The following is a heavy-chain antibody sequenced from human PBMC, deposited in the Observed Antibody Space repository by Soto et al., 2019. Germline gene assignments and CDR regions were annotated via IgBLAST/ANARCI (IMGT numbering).Heavy chain of an antibody. CDR2: INHSGST. Sequence: SETLSLTCAVYGGSFSGYDCSWIRQPPGKGLEWIGEINHSGSTNYNPSLKSRVTISVDTSKNQFSLNLSSVTAADTAVYYCARDSPPFDPWGQGTLVTVSS. D-gene: IGHD1-26*01. V-gene: IGHV4-34*01. CDR3: ARDSPPFDP. J-gene: IGHJ5*02. CDR1: GGSFSGYD.